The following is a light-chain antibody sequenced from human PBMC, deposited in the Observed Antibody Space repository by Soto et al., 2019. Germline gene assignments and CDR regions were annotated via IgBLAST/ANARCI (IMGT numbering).Light chain of an antibody. J-gene: IGKJ4*01. CDR3: QQSHSTPT. CDR1: QTISID. CDR2: GTS. V-gene: IGKV1-39*01. Sequence: DIQMTQSPSSLSASVGDRVTITCRASQTISIDLNWYQQKPGKVPTLLIFGTSTLQSGVPSRFVGSGFGTDFTLTISSLQPEDFATYYCQQSHSTPTFXGGTKVDIK.